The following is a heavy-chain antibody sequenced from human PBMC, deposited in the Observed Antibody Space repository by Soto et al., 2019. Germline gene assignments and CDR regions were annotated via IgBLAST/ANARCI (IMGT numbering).Heavy chain of an antibody. V-gene: IGHV4-39*01. Sequence: PSETLSLTCTVSGGSISSIIYYWGWIRQPPGKGLEWIGSIYYSGSTYYNPSLKSRVTISVDTSKDQFSLKLSSVTAADTAVYYCARHYDCSGGACSPGGWFDSWGQGILVTVSS. CDR3: ARHYDCSGGACSPGGWFDS. CDR2: IYYSGST. D-gene: IGHD2-15*01. J-gene: IGHJ5*01. CDR1: GGSISSIIYY.